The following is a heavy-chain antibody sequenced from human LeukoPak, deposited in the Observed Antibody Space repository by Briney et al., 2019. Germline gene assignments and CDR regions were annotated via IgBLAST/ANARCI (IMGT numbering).Heavy chain of an antibody. CDR2: IYPGDSDT. V-gene: IGHV5-51*01. CDR3: ARHGSIVGATNAEYFQH. D-gene: IGHD1-26*01. J-gene: IGHJ1*01. CDR1: GYSFTSYW. Sequence: GESLKISCKGSGYSFTSYWIGWVRQMPGKGLEWMGIIYPGDSDTRYSPSFQGQVTMAADKSISTAYLQWSSLKASDTAMYYCARHGSIVGATNAEYFQHWGQGSLVTVSS.